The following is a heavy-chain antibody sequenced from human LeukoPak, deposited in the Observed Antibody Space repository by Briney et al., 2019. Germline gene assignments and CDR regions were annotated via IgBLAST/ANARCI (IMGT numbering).Heavy chain of an antibody. D-gene: IGHD3-10*01. CDR3: ARVPMVRGVDYYGMDV. Sequence: GESLKISCKGSGYSFTNYWIGWVRQMPGKGLEWMGIINPGDSDTKYSPSFQGQVTISADKSINTAYLQWSSLKASDTAMYYCARVPMVRGVDYYGMDVWGQGTTVSVS. J-gene: IGHJ6*02. V-gene: IGHV5-51*01. CDR1: GYSFTNYW. CDR2: INPGDSDT.